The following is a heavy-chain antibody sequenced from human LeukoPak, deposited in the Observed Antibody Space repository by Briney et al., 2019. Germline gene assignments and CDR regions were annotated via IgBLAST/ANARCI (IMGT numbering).Heavy chain of an antibody. J-gene: IGHJ4*02. Sequence: SETLSPTCTVSGGSTSSYYWNWIRQPAGKGLEWIGRIYTSGSTNYNPSLKSRVTMSVDTSKNQFSLKLSSVTAADTAVYYCARSYSSSWTSFDYWGQGSLVTVSS. CDR2: IYTSGST. CDR1: GGSTSSYY. V-gene: IGHV4-4*07. D-gene: IGHD6-13*01. CDR3: ARSYSSSWTSFDY.